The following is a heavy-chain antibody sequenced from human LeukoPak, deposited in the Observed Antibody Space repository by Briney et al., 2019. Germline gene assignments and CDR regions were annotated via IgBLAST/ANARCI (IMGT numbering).Heavy chain of an antibody. CDR1: GYTFTGYY. J-gene: IGHJ4*02. Sequence: ASVKVSCKASGYTFTGYYMHWVRQAPGQGLEWMGWINPKSGGTNYAQKFQGRVTMTRDTSISTAHVELSRLRSDDTAVYYCARVKSSWGQVVWNFWGQGTLVTVSS. D-gene: IGHD2-15*01. CDR3: ARVKSSWGQVVWNF. V-gene: IGHV1-2*02. CDR2: INPKSGGT.